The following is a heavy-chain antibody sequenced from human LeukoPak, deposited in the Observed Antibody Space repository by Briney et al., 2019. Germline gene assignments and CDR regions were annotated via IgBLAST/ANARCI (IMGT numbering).Heavy chain of an antibody. CDR2: IKQDGSLR. V-gene: IGHV3-7*01. CDR3: ARRGGSSSRRSPIDY. D-gene: IGHD6-6*01. CDR1: GFTFSDYW. Sequence: PGGSLRLSCTASGFTFSDYWMTWVRQAPGKGPEWVANIKQDGSLRYYVDSVRGRFTISRDNAKNSLFLQMNGLRAEDTAVYYCARRGGSSSRRSPIDYWGQGTLVTVSS. J-gene: IGHJ4*01.